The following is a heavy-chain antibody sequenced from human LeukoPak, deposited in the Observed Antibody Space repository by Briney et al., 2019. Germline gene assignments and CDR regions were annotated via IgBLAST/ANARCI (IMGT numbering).Heavy chain of an antibody. Sequence: ASVKVSCKASGYTFTSYGIGWVRQAPGQGLEWMGWISAYNGNTNYAQKLQGRVTMTTDTSTSTAYMELRSLRSDDTAVYYCARDWGYCSSTSCYGRFDYWGQGTLVTVSS. V-gene: IGHV1-18*01. CDR3: ARDWGYCSSTSCYGRFDY. J-gene: IGHJ4*02. CDR2: ISAYNGNT. D-gene: IGHD2-2*01. CDR1: GYTFTSYG.